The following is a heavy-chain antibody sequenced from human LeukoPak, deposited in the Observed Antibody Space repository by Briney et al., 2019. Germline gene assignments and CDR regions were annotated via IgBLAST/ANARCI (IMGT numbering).Heavy chain of an antibody. D-gene: IGHD3-10*01. CDR3: ARGRYDSGSYYNNAFDI. CDR2: INHSGST. J-gene: IGHJ3*02. Sequence: SETLSLTCAVCGGSFSGYYWSWIRQPPGKGLEWIGEINHSGSTNYIPSLKSRVTLSVDTSKNQFSLKLSSVTAADTAVYYCARGRYDSGSYYNNAFDIWGQGTMVTVSS. V-gene: IGHV4-34*01. CDR1: GGSFSGYY.